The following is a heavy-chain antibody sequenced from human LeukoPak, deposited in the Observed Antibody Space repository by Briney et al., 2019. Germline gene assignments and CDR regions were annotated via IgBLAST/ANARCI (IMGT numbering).Heavy chain of an antibody. J-gene: IGHJ6*02. CDR1: GGSISSYY. D-gene: IGHD5-18*01. CDR3: ARRGYSYGKRAYYYGMDV. CDR2: IYYSGST. Sequence: SETLSLTCTVSGGSISSYYWSWIRQPPGKGLEWIGYIYYSGSTNYNPSLKSRVTISVDTSKNQFSLKLSSVTAADTAVHYCARRGYSYGKRAYYYGMDVWGQGTTVTVSS. V-gene: IGHV4-59*08.